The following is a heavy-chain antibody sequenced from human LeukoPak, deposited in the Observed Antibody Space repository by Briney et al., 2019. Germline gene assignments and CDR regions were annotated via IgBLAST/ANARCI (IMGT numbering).Heavy chain of an antibody. Sequence: GGSLRLSCAASGFTFSDYYMSWIRQAPGKGLEWVSYISSSGSTIYYADSVKGRFTISRDNAKNSLYLQMNSLRAEDTAVYYCARAEDFWSGYYYFDYWGQETLVTVSS. CDR3: ARAEDFWSGYYYFDY. D-gene: IGHD3-3*01. J-gene: IGHJ4*02. CDR1: GFTFSDYY. V-gene: IGHV3-11*04. CDR2: ISSSGSTI.